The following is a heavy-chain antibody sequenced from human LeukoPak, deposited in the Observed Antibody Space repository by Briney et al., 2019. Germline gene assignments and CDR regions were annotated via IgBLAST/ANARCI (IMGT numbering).Heavy chain of an antibody. J-gene: IGHJ3*02. CDR1: GYTLTELS. D-gene: IGHD3-22*01. CDR2: FDPEDGET. V-gene: IGHV1-24*01. Sequence: ASVKVSCKVSGYTLTELSMHWVRQAPGKGLEWVGGFDPEDGETIYAQKFQGRVTMTEDTSTDTAYMELSSLRSEDTAVYYCATRRDSSGYAAFDIWGQGTMVTVSS. CDR3: ATRRDSSGYAAFDI.